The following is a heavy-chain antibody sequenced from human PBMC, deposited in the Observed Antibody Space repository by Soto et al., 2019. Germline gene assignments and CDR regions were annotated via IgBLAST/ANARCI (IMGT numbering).Heavy chain of an antibody. CDR1: GFTFSNYG. D-gene: IGHD5-18*01. CDR3: AMFLREVAPAMLPGAY. CDR2: ISFDGSNK. J-gene: IGHJ4*02. V-gene: IGHV3-30*03. Sequence: QVELVESGGGVVQPGGSLRLSCAASGFTFSNYGLHWVRQAPGKGLEWASVISFDGSNKYYADSMKGRFTVSRDNSKNTLYLQMTSLRPEDTAMYYWAMFLREVAPAMLPGAYWGQGTLVTVSS.